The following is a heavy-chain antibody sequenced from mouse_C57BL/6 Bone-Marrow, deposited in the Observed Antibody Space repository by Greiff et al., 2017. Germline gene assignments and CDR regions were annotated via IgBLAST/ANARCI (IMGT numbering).Heavy chain of an antibody. CDR3: TTGSKGGNYAMDD. D-gene: IGHD1-3*01. CDR2: IDPENGDT. V-gene: IGHV14-4*01. CDR1: GFNIKDDY. Sequence: EVQLQQSGAELVRPGASVKLSCTASGFNIKDDYMHWVKQRPEQGLEWIGWIDPENGDTEYASKFQGKATITADTSSNTAYLQLSSLTSEDTAVYYCTTGSKGGNYAMDDWGQGTSVTVSS. J-gene: IGHJ4*01.